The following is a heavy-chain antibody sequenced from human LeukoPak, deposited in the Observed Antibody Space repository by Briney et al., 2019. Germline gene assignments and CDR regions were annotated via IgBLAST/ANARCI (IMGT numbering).Heavy chain of an antibody. D-gene: IGHD3-10*01. CDR2: ISASGGST. Sequence: GGSLRLSCAASGFTLSSYAMSWVRQAPGKGLEWVSSISASGGSTNYADSVKGRFTISRDNCKNTVYLQMNSLRAEDTAVYYCAKVMKGSERLTMVRGVIIKTAGLYYMDVWGKGTTVTVSS. J-gene: IGHJ6*03. CDR3: AKVMKGSERLTMVRGVIIKTAGLYYMDV. V-gene: IGHV3-23*01. CDR1: GFTLSSYA.